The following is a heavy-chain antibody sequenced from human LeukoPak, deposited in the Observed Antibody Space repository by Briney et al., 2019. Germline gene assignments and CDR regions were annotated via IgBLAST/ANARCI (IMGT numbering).Heavy chain of an antibody. CDR3: ARWVVAATGSYNWFDP. CDR1: GYSITSYW. Sequence: GESLKISCKGSGYSITSYWIGWVRQMPGKGLEWMGIIYPGDSDTRYSPSFQGQVTISADKSISTAYLQWSSLKASDTAMYYCARWVVAATGSYNWFDPWGQGTLVTVSS. D-gene: IGHD2-15*01. CDR2: IYPGDSDT. V-gene: IGHV5-51*03. J-gene: IGHJ5*02.